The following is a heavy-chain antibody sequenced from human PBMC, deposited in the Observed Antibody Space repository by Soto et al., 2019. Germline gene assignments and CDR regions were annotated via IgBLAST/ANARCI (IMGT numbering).Heavy chain of an antibody. CDR1: AYTFTSYG. CDR3: VSSPSMWSGYWSDNWFDP. J-gene: IGHJ5*02. D-gene: IGHD3-3*01. V-gene: IGHV1-18*01. Sequence: ASVKVSCKASAYTFTSYGISWVRQAPGQGLEWMGWISAYNGNTNYAQKLQGRVTMTTDTSTSTAYMELRSLRSDDTAVYYCVSSPSMWSGYWSDNWFDPWGQGTRVTVSS. CDR2: ISAYNGNT.